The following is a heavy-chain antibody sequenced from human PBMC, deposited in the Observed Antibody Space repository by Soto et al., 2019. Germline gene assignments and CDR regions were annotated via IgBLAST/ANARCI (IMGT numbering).Heavy chain of an antibody. Sequence: QVQLVQSGAEVKKPGASVTVACKASGYTFTSYAMHWVRQAPGQRLEWMGWINAGNGNTKYSQKFQGRVTITRDTSAGPAYMELSSLRSADTAVYYCARVGIAAAAPFDYWGQGTMVTVA. CDR1: GYTFTSYA. CDR2: INAGNGNT. D-gene: IGHD6-13*01. V-gene: IGHV1-3*01. CDR3: ARVGIAAAAPFDY. J-gene: IGHJ4*02.